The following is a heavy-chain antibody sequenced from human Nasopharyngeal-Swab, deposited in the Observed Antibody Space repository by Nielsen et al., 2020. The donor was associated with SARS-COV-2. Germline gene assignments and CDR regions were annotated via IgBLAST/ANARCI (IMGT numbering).Heavy chain of an antibody. CDR3: AKGGYSGYDPLGMDV. CDR2: ISYDGSNK. V-gene: IGHV3-30*18. J-gene: IGHJ6*02. D-gene: IGHD5-12*01. Sequence: RQAPGKGLEWVAVISYDGSNKYYADSVKGRFTISIDNSKNTLYLQMNSLRAEDTAVYYCAKGGYSGYDPLGMDVWGQGTTVTVSS.